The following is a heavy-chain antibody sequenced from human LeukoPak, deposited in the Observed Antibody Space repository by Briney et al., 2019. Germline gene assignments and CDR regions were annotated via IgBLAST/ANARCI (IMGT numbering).Heavy chain of an antibody. CDR1: GGSFSGYY. CDR2: INHSGST. J-gene: IGHJ6*02. D-gene: IGHD2-15*01. CDR3: ARDIALGRYYGMDV. V-gene: IGHV4-34*01. Sequence: PSQTLSLTCAVYGGSFSGYYWSCIRQPPGKGLEWIGEINHSGSTNYNPSLKSRVTISVDTSKNQFSLKLSSVTAADTAVYYCARDIALGRYYGMDVWGQGTTVTVSS.